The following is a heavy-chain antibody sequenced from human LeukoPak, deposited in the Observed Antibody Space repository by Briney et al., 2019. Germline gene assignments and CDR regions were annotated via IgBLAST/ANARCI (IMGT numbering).Heavy chain of an antibody. CDR2: ISYDGSNK. CDR3: ARGTSYGDLDY. J-gene: IGHJ4*02. Sequence: PGRSLRLSCAASGFTFSSYAMHWVRQAPGKGLEWVAVISYDGSNKYYADSVKGRFTISRDNSKNTLYLQMNSLRAEDTAVYYCARGTSYGDLDYRGQGTLVTVSS. D-gene: IGHD4-17*01. CDR1: GFTFSSYA. V-gene: IGHV3-30-3*01.